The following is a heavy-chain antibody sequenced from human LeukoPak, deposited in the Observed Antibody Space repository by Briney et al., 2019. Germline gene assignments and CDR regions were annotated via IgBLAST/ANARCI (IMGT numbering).Heavy chain of an antibody. CDR2: IGHGGDGR. D-gene: IGHD2-2*01. J-gene: IGHJ4*02. CDR1: GFMFGMHA. Sequence: GGSLRLSCAASGFMFGMHAMSWVRQAPGKGLEWVSGIGHGGDGRFYADSVKDRFTISRDNSRNTLYLQMNSLRAEDTALYYCAKDLKPNRVIPAAHDYWGQGALVTVSS. CDR3: AKDLKPNRVIPAAHDY. V-gene: IGHV3-23*01.